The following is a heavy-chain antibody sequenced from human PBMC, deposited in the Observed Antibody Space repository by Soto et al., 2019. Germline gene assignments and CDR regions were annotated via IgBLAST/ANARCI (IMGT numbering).Heavy chain of an antibody. V-gene: IGHV4-59*08. Sequence: PSETLSLTCIVSGASIRSYYWSWVRQPPGKGLEWIGYIYYSGSTNYNPSLKSRVTISVDTSKNQFSLKLSSVTAADTAVYYCARLTTTYYYFDYWGQGTLVTVSS. CDR2: IYYSGST. CDR1: GASIRSYY. D-gene: IGHD4-17*01. CDR3: ARLTTTYYYFDY. J-gene: IGHJ4*02.